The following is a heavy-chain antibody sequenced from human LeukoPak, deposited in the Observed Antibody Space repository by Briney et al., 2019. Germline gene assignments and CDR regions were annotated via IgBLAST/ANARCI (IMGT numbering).Heavy chain of an antibody. Sequence: RASVKVSCKASGYTFTGYYMHWVRQAPGQGLEWMGWINPNSGGTNYAQKFQGRVTMTRDTSISTAYMELSSLRSEDTAVYYCARVLTSGYSYGRDWYFDLWGRGTLVTVSS. V-gene: IGHV1-2*02. CDR2: INPNSGGT. J-gene: IGHJ2*01. CDR3: ARVLTSGYSYGRDWYFDL. D-gene: IGHD5-18*01. CDR1: GYTFTGYY.